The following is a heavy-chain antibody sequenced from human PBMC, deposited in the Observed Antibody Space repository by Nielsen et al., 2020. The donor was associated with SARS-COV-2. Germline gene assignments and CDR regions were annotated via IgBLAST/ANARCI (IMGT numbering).Heavy chain of an antibody. CDR3: AKDYGYYGSGSYYDY. CDR2: ISGDGGST. CDR1: GFTFDDYA. J-gene: IGHJ4*02. V-gene: IGHV3-43*02. D-gene: IGHD3-10*01. Sequence: GGSLRLFCAASGFTFDDYAMHWVRQAPGKGLEWVSLISGDGGSTYYADSVKGRFTISRDNSKNSLYLQMNSLRTEDTALYYCAKDYGYYGSGSYYDYWGQGTLATVSS.